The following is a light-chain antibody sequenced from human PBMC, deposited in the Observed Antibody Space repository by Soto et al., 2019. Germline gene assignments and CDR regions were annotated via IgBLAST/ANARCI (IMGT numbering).Light chain of an antibody. CDR2: EVS. CDR1: TSDVGGYDY. Sequence: QSVLTQPASVSGSPGQSITISCTGTTSDVGGYDYVSWYQQHPGQAPKLLIYEVSNRPSGVSHRFSGSKSGNTASLSISGLQAEDEAYYYRYSLTSGNSPYVFGTGTKV. J-gene: IGLJ1*01. CDR3: YSLTSGNSPYV. V-gene: IGLV2-14*01.